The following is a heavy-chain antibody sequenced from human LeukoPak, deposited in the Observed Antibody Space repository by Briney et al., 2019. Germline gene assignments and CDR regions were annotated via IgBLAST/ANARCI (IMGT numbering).Heavy chain of an antibody. CDR3: ASLGPQERGNLFDY. CDR1: GYTFTGYY. D-gene: IGHD3-10*01. J-gene: IGHJ4*02. CDR2: INPNSGGT. Sequence: ASVKVSXKASGYTFTGYYMHWVRQAPGQGLEWMGRINPNSGGTNYAQKFQGRVTMTRDTSISTAYMELSRLRSDDTAVYYCASLGPQERGNLFDYWGQGTLVTVSS. V-gene: IGHV1-2*06.